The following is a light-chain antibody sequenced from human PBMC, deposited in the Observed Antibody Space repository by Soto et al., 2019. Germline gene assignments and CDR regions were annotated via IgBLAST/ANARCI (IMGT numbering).Light chain of an antibody. CDR3: QQYYSRPLT. Sequence: DIVMTHSPDSLAVSLVERAPINXXSIQXVLYSSNNKNYLAWYQQKPGQPPKXXIYWASTRESGVPDRFSGSGAGTDFTLTISSLQAEDVAIYFCQQYYSRPLTFGGGTKVDIK. V-gene: IGKV4-1*01. CDR1: QXVLYSSNNKNY. CDR2: WAS. J-gene: IGKJ4*01.